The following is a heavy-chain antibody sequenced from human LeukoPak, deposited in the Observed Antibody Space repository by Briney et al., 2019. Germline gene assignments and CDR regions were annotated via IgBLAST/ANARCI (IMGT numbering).Heavy chain of an antibody. D-gene: IGHD3-9*01. J-gene: IGHJ4*02. CDR2: ISGSAGST. Sequence: GGSLRLSCAASGFTFSIYAMSWVRQAPGKGLEWVSSISGSAGSTYYADSVKGRFAISRDNSKNTLYLQMNSLRAEDTAVYYCAKDNRLRYFDWSFDYWGQGTLVTVSS. CDR1: GFTFSIYA. CDR3: AKDNRLRYFDWSFDY. V-gene: IGHV3-23*01.